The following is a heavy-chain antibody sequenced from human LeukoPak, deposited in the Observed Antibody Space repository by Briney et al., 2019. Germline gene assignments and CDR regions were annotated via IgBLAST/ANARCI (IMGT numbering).Heavy chain of an antibody. Sequence: GGSLRLSCAASGFTFSSNWMHWVRQAPGKGLVWVSRINEDGSTTNYADPVKGRSTIFRDNAKNTLYLQMNSLRAEDTAVYYCAKAPYYYDSSGTPGTWGQGTLVTVSS. CDR2: INEDGSTT. V-gene: IGHV3-74*01. D-gene: IGHD3-22*01. J-gene: IGHJ5*02. CDR3: AKAPYYYDSSGTPGT. CDR1: GFTFSSNW.